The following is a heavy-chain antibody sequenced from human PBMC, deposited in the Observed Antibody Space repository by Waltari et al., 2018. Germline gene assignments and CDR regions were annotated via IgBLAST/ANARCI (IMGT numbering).Heavy chain of an antibody. V-gene: IGHV1-58*02. CDR1: GFTFTSSA. CDR3: AATYNSGVVPAVTYYYGMDV. CDR2: NVVGCGNT. Sequence: QMQLVQSGPEVKKPGTSVKVSCKASGFTFTSSAMQWVRQARGQRLVWIGWNVVGCGNTNYAQKFQERVTITRDMSTSTAYMELSSLRSEDTAVYYCAATYNSGVVPAVTYYYGMDVWGQGTTVTVSS. J-gene: IGHJ6*02. D-gene: IGHD2-2*01.